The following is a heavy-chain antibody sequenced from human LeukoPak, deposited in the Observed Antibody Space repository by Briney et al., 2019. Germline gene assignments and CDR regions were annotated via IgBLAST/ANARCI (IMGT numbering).Heavy chain of an antibody. CDR1: GFTFSSYS. CDR3: AKDLSSGWIDY. J-gene: IGHJ4*02. Sequence: TGGSLRLSCAASGFTFSSYSMNWVRQAPGKGLEWVSSISSSSSYIYYADSVKGRFTISRDNSKNTLYLQMNSLRAEDTAVYYCAKDLSSGWIDYWGRGTLVTVSS. V-gene: IGHV3-21*04. D-gene: IGHD6-19*01. CDR2: ISSSSSYI.